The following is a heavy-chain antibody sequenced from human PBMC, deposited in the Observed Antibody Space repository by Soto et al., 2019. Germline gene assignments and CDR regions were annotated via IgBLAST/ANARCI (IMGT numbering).Heavy chain of an antibody. CDR1: GFTFDDYA. V-gene: IGHV3-9*01. J-gene: IGHJ4*02. D-gene: IGHD2-2*01. CDR3: AKDTGGVVVKSPTFDY. CDR2: ISWNSGSI. Sequence: EVQLVESGGGLVQPGRSLRLSCAASGFTFDDYAMHWVRQAPGKGLEWVSGISWNSGSIGYADSVKGRFTISRDNAKNSLYLQMNSLRVEDTALYYCAKDTGGVVVKSPTFDYWGQGTLVTVSS.